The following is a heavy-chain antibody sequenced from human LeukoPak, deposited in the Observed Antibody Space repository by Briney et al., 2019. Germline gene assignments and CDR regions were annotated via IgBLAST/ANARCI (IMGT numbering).Heavy chain of an antibody. V-gene: IGHV1-2*02. D-gene: IGHD2-8*01. CDR1: GYTFTGYY. CDR3: ARAPILTVYAKD. Sequence: ASVKVSCKASGYTFTGYYMHWVRQAPGQGLEWMGWINPNSGGTNYAQKFQGRVTMTRDTSISTAYMELSRLRSDDTAVYYCARAPILTVYAKDWGQGTLVTVSS. J-gene: IGHJ4*02. CDR2: INPNSGGT.